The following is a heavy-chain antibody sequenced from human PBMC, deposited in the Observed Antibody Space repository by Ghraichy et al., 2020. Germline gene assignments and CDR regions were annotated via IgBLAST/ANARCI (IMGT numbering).Heavy chain of an antibody. CDR1: GGTFSSYA. J-gene: IGHJ6*02. CDR3: ARGLSFGGSDYYYGMDV. Sequence: SVKVSCKASGGTFSSYAISWVRQAPGQGLEWMGGIIPIFGTANYAQKFQGRVTITADESTSTAYMELSSLRSEDTAVYYCARGLSFGGSDYYYGMDVWGQGTTVTVSS. CDR2: IIPIFGTA. D-gene: IGHD1-26*01. V-gene: IGHV1-69*13.